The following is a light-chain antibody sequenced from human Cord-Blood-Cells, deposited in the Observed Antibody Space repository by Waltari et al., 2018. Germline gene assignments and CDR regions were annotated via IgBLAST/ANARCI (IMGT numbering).Light chain of an antibody. CDR1: QSVSSGY. J-gene: IGKJ5*01. Sequence: EIVLTQSPGTLSLSPGERATLSCGASQSVSSGYLAWYQQKPGQAPRLLIYGASRRATGIPDRFSGSGSGTDFTLTISRLEPEDFAVYYCQQYGSSPITFGQGTRLEIK. CDR2: GAS. V-gene: IGKV3-20*01. CDR3: QQYGSSPIT.